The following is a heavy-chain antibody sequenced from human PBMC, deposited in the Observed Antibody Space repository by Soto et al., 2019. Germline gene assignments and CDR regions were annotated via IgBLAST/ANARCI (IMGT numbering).Heavy chain of an antibody. Sequence: GGSLRLSCAASGFTFSDHYMDWVRQAPGKGLEWVGRTRNKANSYTTEYAASVKGRFTISRDDSKNSLYLQMNSLKTEDTAVYYCASGSYYDAFDIWGQGTMVTVSS. J-gene: IGHJ3*02. CDR3: ASGSYYDAFDI. CDR1: GFTFSDHY. CDR2: TRNKANSYTT. V-gene: IGHV3-72*01. D-gene: IGHD1-26*01.